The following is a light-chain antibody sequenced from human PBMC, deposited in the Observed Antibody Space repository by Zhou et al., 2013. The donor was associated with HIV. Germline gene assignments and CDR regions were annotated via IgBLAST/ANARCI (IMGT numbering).Light chain of an antibody. J-gene: IGKJ1*01. CDR1: QNINTW. CDR2: KAS. V-gene: IGKV1-5*03. Sequence: DIQMTQSPSTLSASVGDRVTITCRASQNINTWLAWYQQKPGKAPNLLIYKASTLESGVPSRFSGSGSGTEFTLTISGLQPDDFATYYCQQYSDFSTFGQGTEGGN. CDR3: QQYSDFST.